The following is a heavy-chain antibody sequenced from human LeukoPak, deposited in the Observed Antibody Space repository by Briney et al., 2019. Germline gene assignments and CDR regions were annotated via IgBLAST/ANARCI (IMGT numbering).Heavy chain of an antibody. CDR3: ARAGISYYDSSGYLDY. V-gene: IGHV4-59*01. D-gene: IGHD3-22*01. CDR2: IYYSGST. Sequence: PSETLSLTCTVSGGSISSYYWSWIRQPPGKGLEWIGYIYYSGSTNYNPSLKSRVTISVDTSKNQFSLKLSSVTAADTAVYYCARAGISYYDSSGYLDYWSQGTLVTVSS. CDR1: GGSISSYY. J-gene: IGHJ4*02.